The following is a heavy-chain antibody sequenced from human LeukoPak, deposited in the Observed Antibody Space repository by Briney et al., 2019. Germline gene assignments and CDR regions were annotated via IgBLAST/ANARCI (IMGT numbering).Heavy chain of an antibody. D-gene: IGHD2/OR15-2a*01. V-gene: IGHV3-74*01. J-gene: IGHJ4*02. CDR1: GRYW. Sequence: GGSLRLSCAASGRYWMHWVRQAPGKGLVWVSHINSDGSWTSYADSVKGRFTISKDNAKNTVYLQMSNLRVEDTAVYYCVSFYETYWGRGTLVTVSS. CDR3: VSFYETY. CDR2: INSDGSWT.